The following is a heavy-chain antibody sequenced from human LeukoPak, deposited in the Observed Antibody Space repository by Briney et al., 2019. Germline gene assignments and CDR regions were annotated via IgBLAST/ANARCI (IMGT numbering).Heavy chain of an antibody. CDR2: IKSKTDGGTT. J-gene: IGHJ1*01. CDR3: TTEKTYGNYRGPFQH. V-gene: IGHV3-15*01. D-gene: IGHD4-11*01. Sequence: EGSLRLSCAASGFTFSNAWMSWVRQAPGKGLEWVGRIKSKTDGGTTDYAAPVKGRFTISRDDSKNTLYLQMNSLKTEDTAVYYCTTEKTYGNYRGPFQHWGQRTLVTVSS. CDR1: GFTFSNAW.